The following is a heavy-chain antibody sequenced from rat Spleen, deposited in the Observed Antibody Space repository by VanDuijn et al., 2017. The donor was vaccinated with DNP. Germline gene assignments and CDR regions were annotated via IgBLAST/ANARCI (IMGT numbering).Heavy chain of an antibody. Sequence: QEQMKETGPGLVQTTQTLSVTCTVSGFALTSYGVHWVRQAPGKGLEWMGMIWGDGNTNYNSALKSRLSISRDTSKSQVLLKMNSLHTEDTAMYFCARPYYYDGSYYYGWFPYWGQGTLVTVSS. CDR3: ARPYYYDGSYYYGWFPY. J-gene: IGHJ3*01. D-gene: IGHD1-12*02. V-gene: IGHV2-77*01. CDR1: GFALTSYG. CDR2: IWGDGNT.